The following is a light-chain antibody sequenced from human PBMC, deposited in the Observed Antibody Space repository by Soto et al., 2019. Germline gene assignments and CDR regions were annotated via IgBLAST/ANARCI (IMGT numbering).Light chain of an antibody. V-gene: IGLV2-11*01. Sequence: QSVLTQPRSVSGSPGQSVTISCPGTSSDVGGYNYVSWYQQHPGKAPKLMIYDVSKRPSGVPDRFSGSKSGNTASLTISGLQAEVEADYYCCSYAGSYTFPYVFRTVTKV. J-gene: IGLJ1*01. CDR1: SSDVGGYNY. CDR3: CSYAGSYTFPYV. CDR2: DVS.